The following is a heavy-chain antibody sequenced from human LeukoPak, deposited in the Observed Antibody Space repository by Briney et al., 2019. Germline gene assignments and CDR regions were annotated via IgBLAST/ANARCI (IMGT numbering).Heavy chain of an antibody. V-gene: IGHV3-23*01. D-gene: IGHD3-10*02. J-gene: IGHJ3*02. CDR2: ISGGGAKR. CDR3: AKCSAGYYIDAFDI. CDR1: GFTFDNYA. Sequence: PGGSLRLSCAASGFTFDNYAMNWVRQAPGKGLEWVSYISGGGAKRHYSDSVKGRFTISRDNPKNTLYLQINNLRAEDTAMYYCAKCSAGYYIDAFDIWGRGTMVTVSS.